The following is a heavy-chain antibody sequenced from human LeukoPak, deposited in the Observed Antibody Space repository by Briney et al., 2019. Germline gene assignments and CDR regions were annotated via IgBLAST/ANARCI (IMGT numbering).Heavy chain of an antibody. CDR1: GSTFSRYW. J-gene: IGHJ4*02. Sequence: GSLRLSCAASGSTFSRYWMYWVRQAPGKGLVYVSRINTDGSSTSYADSVKGRFTISRDNARNTLYLQMNSLRAEDTALYYCTSQLTLDYWGQGTLVTVSS. D-gene: IGHD1-1*01. CDR2: INTDGSST. V-gene: IGHV3-74*01. CDR3: TSQLTLDY.